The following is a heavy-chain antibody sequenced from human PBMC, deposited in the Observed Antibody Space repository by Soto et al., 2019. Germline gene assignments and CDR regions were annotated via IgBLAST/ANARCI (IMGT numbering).Heavy chain of an antibody. CDR3: AGGETIGYCSGGSCPDAFDI. J-gene: IGHJ3*02. D-gene: IGHD2-15*01. Sequence: QVQLQESGPGLVKPSETLSLTCTVSGGSISSYYWSWIRQPPGKGLEWIGYIYYSGSTNYNPSLKSRVTISVDTSKNQFSLKLSSVTAADTAVYYCAGGETIGYCSGGSCPDAFDIWGQGTMVTVSS. CDR1: GGSISSYY. V-gene: IGHV4-59*01. CDR2: IYYSGST.